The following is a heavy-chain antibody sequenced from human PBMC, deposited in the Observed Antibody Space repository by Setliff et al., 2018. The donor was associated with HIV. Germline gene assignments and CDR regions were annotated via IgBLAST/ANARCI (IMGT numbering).Heavy chain of an antibody. CDR1: GTNLDSFV. D-gene: IGHD1-1*01. J-gene: IGHJ4*01. CDR2: ITPVIGRP. V-gene: IGHV1-69*10. CDR3: ARGINWFAPFDY. Sequence: VASVMVSCKASGTNLDSFVITWVRQASGQGLEWMGGITPVIGRPNYAQKFHGRVTITAEKSTNTAYMELTSLTSDDTAVYYCARGINWFAPFDYWGQGTLVTVSS.